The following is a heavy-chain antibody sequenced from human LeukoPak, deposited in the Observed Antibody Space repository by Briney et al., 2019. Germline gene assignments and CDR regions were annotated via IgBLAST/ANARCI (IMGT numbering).Heavy chain of an antibody. J-gene: IGHJ4*02. V-gene: IGHV3-23*01. Sequence: GGSLRLSCAASGFTFSSFAMTWVRQAPGKGLEWVSVINTGRGTTDYADSVKGRFTISRDNSKNTLYLQMNSLRAEDTAVYYCAKGSGWYVWGQGTLVTVSS. CDR3: AKGSGWYV. CDR1: GFTFSSFA. CDR2: INTGRGTT. D-gene: IGHD6-19*01.